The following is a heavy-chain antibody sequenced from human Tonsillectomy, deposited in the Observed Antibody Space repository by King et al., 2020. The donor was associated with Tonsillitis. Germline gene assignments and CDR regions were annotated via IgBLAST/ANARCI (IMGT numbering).Heavy chain of an antibody. J-gene: IGHJ5*02. Sequence: VQLVESGGGLVQPGGSLRLSCAASGFTFSSYAISWVRQAPGKGLEWVSSIRGRGGSTYYANSVKGRFTVSRDNSKNTVYLQMNSLSAEDPAVYYCAKEPGGIVVRSAAGHSNWFDPWGQGTLVTVSS. CDR3: AKEPGGIVVRSAAGHSNWFDP. CDR2: IRGRGGST. CDR1: GFTFSSYA. V-gene: IGHV3-23*04. D-gene: IGHD2-2*01.